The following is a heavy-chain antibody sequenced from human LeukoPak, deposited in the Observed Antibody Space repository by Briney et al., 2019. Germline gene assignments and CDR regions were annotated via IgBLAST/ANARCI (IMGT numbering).Heavy chain of an antibody. Sequence: PPETLSLTCTVSGGSISSYYWSWIRQPPGKGLEWIGYIYYSGSTNYNPSLKSRVTISVDTSKNQFSLKLSSVTAADTAVYYCAAYNWNDFYYYGMDVWGKGTTVTVSS. V-gene: IGHV4-59*01. CDR3: AAYNWNDFYYYGMDV. D-gene: IGHD1-1*01. J-gene: IGHJ6*04. CDR1: GGSISSYY. CDR2: IYYSGST.